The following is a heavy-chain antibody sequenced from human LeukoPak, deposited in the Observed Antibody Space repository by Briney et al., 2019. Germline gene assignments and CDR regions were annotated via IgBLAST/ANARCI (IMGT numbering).Heavy chain of an antibody. D-gene: IGHD3-22*01. CDR1: GGSISSYY. Sequence: SETLSLTCTVSGGSISSYYWSWIRQPPGKRLEWIGYISYSGSTNYNPSLKSRVTISVDTSKNQFSLKLSSVTAADTAVYYCASPNDSSGYTVFDYWGQGTLVTVSS. J-gene: IGHJ4*02. V-gene: IGHV4-59*12. CDR3: ASPNDSSGYTVFDY. CDR2: ISYSGST.